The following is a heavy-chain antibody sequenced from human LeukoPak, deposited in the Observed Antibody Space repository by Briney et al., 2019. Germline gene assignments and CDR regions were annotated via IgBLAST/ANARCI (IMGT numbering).Heavy chain of an antibody. CDR1: GYTFTSYY. V-gene: IGHV1-46*01. D-gene: IGHD3-22*01. CDR2: INPSGGST. Sequence: ASVKVSCKASGYTFTSYYMHWVRQAPGQGLEWMGIINPSGGSTSYAQKFQGRVTMTRDTSISTAYMELSRLRSDDTAVYYCARDQYYDSSGYYYGDAFDIWGQGTMVTVSS. J-gene: IGHJ3*02. CDR3: ARDQYYDSSGYYYGDAFDI.